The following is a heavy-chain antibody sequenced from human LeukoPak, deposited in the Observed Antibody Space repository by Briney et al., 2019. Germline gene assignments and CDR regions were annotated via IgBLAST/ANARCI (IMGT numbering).Heavy chain of an antibody. CDR1: GFTFSGSA. CDR2: IRSKANSYAT. J-gene: IGHJ3*02. D-gene: IGHD1-26*01. CDR3: TSRGGATQNAFDI. V-gene: IGHV3-73*01. Sequence: GGSLRLSCAASGFTFSGSAMHWVRQASGKGLEWVGRIRSKANSYATAYAASVKGRFTISRDDSKNTAYLQMNSLKTEDTAVYYCTSRGGATQNAFDIWGQGTMVTVSS.